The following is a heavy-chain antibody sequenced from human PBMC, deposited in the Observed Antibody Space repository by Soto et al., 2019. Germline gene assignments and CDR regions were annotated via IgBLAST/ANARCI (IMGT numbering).Heavy chain of an antibody. CDR3: ARDSSGFPTQDY. Sequence: EVQLVESGGGLVKLGGSLRLSCAASGFTFSSYSMNWVRQAPGKGLEWVSSISSSSSYIYYADSVKGRFTISRDNAKNSLYLQMNSLRAEDTAVYYCARDSSGFPTQDYWGQGTLVTVSS. CDR1: GFTFSSYS. D-gene: IGHD6-19*01. V-gene: IGHV3-21*01. J-gene: IGHJ4*02. CDR2: ISSSSSYI.